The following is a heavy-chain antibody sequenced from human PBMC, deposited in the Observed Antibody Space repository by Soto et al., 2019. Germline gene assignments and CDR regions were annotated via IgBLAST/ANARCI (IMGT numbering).Heavy chain of an antibody. D-gene: IGHD4-17*01. CDR1: GYTFTSYY. J-gene: IGHJ6*03. V-gene: IGHV1-46*01. Sequence: ASVKVSCKASGYTFTSYYMHWVRQAPGQGLEWMGIINPSGGSTSYAQKFQGRVTMTRDTSTSTVYMELSSLRSEDTAMYYCARQKGDQDYGLESYYMDVWGKGTTVTVSS. CDR2: INPSGGST. CDR3: ARQKGDQDYGLESYYMDV.